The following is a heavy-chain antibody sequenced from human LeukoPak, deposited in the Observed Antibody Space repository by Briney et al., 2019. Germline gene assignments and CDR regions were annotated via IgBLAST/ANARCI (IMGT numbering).Heavy chain of an antibody. D-gene: IGHD3-22*01. V-gene: IGHV3-15*01. CDR2: IKGKINGETT. J-gene: IGHJ4*02. Sequence: GGSLRLSCAASGFTFSSYWMSCVRQAPGKGPEWVGRIKGKINGETTDYAAPVKGRFTISRDDSKNTLYLQMNSLKTEDTAMYYCTTSSIGYTYAAYWGQGTLVTVSS. CDR3: TTSSIGYTYAAY. CDR1: GFTFSSYW.